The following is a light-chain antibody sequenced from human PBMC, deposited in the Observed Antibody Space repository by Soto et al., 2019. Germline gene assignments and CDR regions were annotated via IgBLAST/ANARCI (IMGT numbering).Light chain of an antibody. CDR2: GAS. V-gene: IGKV3-20*01. J-gene: IGKJ1*01. CDR3: QQYSSSLWP. CDR1: QSVSSN. Sequence: EIVMTQSSATLSVSLGERATLSCRASQSVSSNLAWYQQKPGQPPKLLIYGASSRATGVPARFSGSGSGTDFTLTISRLEPEDFAVYYCQQYSSSLWPFGQGTKVDNK.